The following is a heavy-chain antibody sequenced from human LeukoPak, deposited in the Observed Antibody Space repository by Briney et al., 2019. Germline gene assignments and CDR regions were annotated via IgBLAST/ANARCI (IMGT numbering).Heavy chain of an antibody. CDR1: GFTFSSYA. CDR3: ARAPDYYSHMDV. CDR2: ISSSSSYI. Sequence: RPGGSLRLSCAASGFTFSSYAMHWVRQAPGKGLEWVATISSSSSYIYYADSVKGRFTISRDNAKNSLYLQMNSLRAEDTAVYYCARAPDYYSHMDVGGKGPPATVSS. J-gene: IGHJ6*03. V-gene: IGHV3-21*01.